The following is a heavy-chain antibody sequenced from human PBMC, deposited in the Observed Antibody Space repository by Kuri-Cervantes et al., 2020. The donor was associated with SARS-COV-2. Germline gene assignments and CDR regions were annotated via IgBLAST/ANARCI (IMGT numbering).Heavy chain of an antibody. CDR2: INPNSGGT. J-gene: IGHJ5*02. V-gene: IGHV1-2*02. CDR3: ARDSLTIFGAARGSRPYNWFDP. CDR1: GYTFTGYY. D-gene: IGHD3-3*01. Sequence: ASAMVSCKASGYTFTGYYMHWVRQAPGQGLEWMGWINPNSGGTNYAQKFQGRVTMTRDTSISTAYMELSRLRSDDTAVYYCARDSLTIFGAARGSRPYNWFDPWGQGNLV.